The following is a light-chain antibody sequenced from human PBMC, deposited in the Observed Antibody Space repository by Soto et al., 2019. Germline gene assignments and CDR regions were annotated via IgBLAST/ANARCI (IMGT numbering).Light chain of an antibody. V-gene: IGLV2-14*01. CDR2: DVS. J-gene: IGLJ2*01. Sequence: QSALTQPASVSGSPGRSITVSCTGTSSDVGGYNYVSWYQQHPGKAPKLMIHDVSNRPSGVSNRFSGSKSGNTASLTISGLQAEDEAYYYCSSYASSNTQVFGGGTKVTVL. CDR3: SSYASSNTQV. CDR1: SSDVGGYNY.